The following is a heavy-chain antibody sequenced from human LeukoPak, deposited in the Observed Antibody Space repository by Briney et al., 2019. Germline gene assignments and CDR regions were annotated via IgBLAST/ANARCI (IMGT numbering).Heavy chain of an antibody. Sequence: GGSLRLSCVASGFTFSSYWMRWVRQTPGKGLEWVANIKEDGSEKYYVDSVKGRFTISRDNPKNSLYLEMSNLRSEDTAVYYCARDSSGNDYWGQGTLVTVSS. D-gene: IGHD6-19*01. CDR3: ARDSSGNDY. V-gene: IGHV3-7*01. J-gene: IGHJ4*02. CDR1: GFTFSSYW. CDR2: IKEDGSEK.